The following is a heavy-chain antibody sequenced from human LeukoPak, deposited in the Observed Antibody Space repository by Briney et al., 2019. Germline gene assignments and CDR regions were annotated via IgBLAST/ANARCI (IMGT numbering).Heavy chain of an antibody. Sequence: PSQTLSLTCAVSGGSISSGGYSWSWIRQPPGKGLEWIGYIYYSGSTYYNPSLKSRVTISVDTSKNQFSLKLSSVTAADTAVYYCASLQYYYDSSGYYFDYWGQGTLVTVSS. CDR1: GGSISSGGYS. D-gene: IGHD3-22*01. CDR3: ASLQYYYDSSGYYFDY. J-gene: IGHJ4*02. CDR2: IYYSGST. V-gene: IGHV4-30-2*03.